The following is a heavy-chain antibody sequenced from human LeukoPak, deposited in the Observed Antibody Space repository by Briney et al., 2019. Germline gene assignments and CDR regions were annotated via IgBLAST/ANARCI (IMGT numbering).Heavy chain of an antibody. J-gene: IGHJ4*02. CDR3: ARDAYSGFWSGYYTRFDY. D-gene: IGHD3-3*01. Sequence: SETLSLTCTVSGYSISSNYYWGWIRQPPGKGLEWIGSVYHSGSTYYNPSLKIRVTMSVDTSKNQFSLRLRPVTAADTAVYYCARDAYSGFWSGYYTRFDYWGQGTLVTVSS. CDR2: VYHSGST. V-gene: IGHV4-38-2*02. CDR1: GYSISSNYY.